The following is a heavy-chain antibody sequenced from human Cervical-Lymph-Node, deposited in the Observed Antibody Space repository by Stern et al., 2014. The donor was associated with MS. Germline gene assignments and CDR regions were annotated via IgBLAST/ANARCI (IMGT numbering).Heavy chain of an antibody. Sequence: VQLVESGGGLVKPGGSLRLSCAASGFSFRNYYMSWIRQAPGQGLEWLSYISSRGDHIDYADSVKGRFTISTDKAKNSLYLQMNSLRADDTAIYYCVRADGSTDDYWGQGTLVTVSS. V-gene: IGHV3-11*01. CDR2: ISSRGDHI. CDR1: GFSFRNYY. D-gene: IGHD3-10*01. J-gene: IGHJ4*02. CDR3: VRADGSTDDY.